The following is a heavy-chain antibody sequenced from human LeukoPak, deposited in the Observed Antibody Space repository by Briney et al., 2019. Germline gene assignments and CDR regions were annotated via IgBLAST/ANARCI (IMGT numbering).Heavy chain of an antibody. Sequence: PSETLSLTCAVSGYSISSGYYWGWIRQPPGKGLEWIGSIYHSGSTYYNPSLKSRVTISVDTSKIQFSLKLSSVTAADTAVYYCARHFLAARTFDYWGQGTLVTVSS. V-gene: IGHV4-38-2*01. CDR3: ARHFLAARTFDY. CDR1: GYSISSGYY. CDR2: IYHSGST. J-gene: IGHJ4*02. D-gene: IGHD6-6*01.